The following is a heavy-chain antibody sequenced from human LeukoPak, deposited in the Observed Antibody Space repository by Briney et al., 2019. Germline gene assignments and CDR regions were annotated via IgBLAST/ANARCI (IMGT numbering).Heavy chain of an antibody. CDR1: GGSISSSSYY. D-gene: IGHD4-17*01. Sequence: SETLSLTCTVSGGSISSSSYYWGWIRQPPGKGLEWIGSIYYSGSTPYNPSLKSRVTISVDTSKNQFSLKVTSVTAADTAVYYCARDGDYDFLHDAFDIWGHGTMVTVSS. CDR2: IYYSGST. J-gene: IGHJ3*02. V-gene: IGHV4-39*07. CDR3: ARDGDYDFLHDAFDI.